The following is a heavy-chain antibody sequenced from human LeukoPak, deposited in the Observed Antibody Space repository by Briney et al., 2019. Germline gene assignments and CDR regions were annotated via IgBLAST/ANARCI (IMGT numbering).Heavy chain of an antibody. CDR2: ISSSSSYI. V-gene: IGHV3-21*01. CDR1: GFTFSSYS. CDR3: AKASRQAAVASPLDY. D-gene: IGHD6-19*01. J-gene: IGHJ4*02. Sequence: PGGSLRLSCAASGFTFSSYSMNWVRQAPGKGLEWVSSISSSSSYIYYADSVKGRFTISRDNAKNSLYLQMNSLRAEDTAVYYCAKASRQAAVASPLDYWGQGTLVTVSS.